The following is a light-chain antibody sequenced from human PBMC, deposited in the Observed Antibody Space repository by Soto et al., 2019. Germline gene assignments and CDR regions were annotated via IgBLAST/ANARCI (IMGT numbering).Light chain of an antibody. V-gene: IGKV1-39*01. CDR2: AAS. J-gene: IGKJ2*01. Sequence: DIPMTQSPPSLSASVGDRVTITCRASQTISTYLNWYQQKPGKAPKLLIFAASSLECGVPSRVSGSGSGTDFTLTIGSLQPEDFAFYYCQQTFSTPYTLGQGTKLEIK. CDR1: QTISTY. CDR3: QQTFSTPYT.